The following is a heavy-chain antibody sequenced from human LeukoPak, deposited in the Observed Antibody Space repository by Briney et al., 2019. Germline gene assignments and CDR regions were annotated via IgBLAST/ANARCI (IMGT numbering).Heavy chain of an antibody. D-gene: IGHD6-13*01. Sequence: ASVKVSCKASGYTFTSYGISWVRQAPGQGLEWMGWISAYNGNTNYAQKLQGRVTMTTDTSTSTAYMELRSLRSDDTAVYYCARDGEQQQYGYWFDPWGQGTLVTVSS. CDR3: ARDGEQQQYGYWFDP. CDR2: ISAYNGNT. J-gene: IGHJ5*02. CDR1: GYTFTSYG. V-gene: IGHV1-18*01.